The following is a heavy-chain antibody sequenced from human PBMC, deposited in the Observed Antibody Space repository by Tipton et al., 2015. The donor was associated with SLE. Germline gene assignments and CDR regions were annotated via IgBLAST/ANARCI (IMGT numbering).Heavy chain of an antibody. CDR2: IHSSGST. Sequence: GLVKPSETLSLICTVSGGSISSHYWSWIRQSPGKGLEWIGYIHSSGSTTYNPSLKSRVTISLDTSKNQFSLRLSSVTAADTALYYCARVDRYGSGRGLAFAIWGQGTMVTVSS. CDR1: GGSISSHY. D-gene: IGHD3-10*01. V-gene: IGHV4-59*08. CDR3: ARVDRYGSGRGLAFAI. J-gene: IGHJ3*02.